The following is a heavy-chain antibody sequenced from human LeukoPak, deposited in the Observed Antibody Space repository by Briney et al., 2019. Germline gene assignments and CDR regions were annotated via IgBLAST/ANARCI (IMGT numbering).Heavy chain of an antibody. CDR3: ARGLYYDYVWGSYRFDAFDI. J-gene: IGHJ3*02. CDR2: ISSSSSYI. D-gene: IGHD3-16*02. V-gene: IGHV3-21*01. CDR1: GFTFSSYS. Sequence: GGSLRLSCAASGFTFSSYSMNWVRQAPGKGLEWVSSISSSSSYIYYADSVKGRFTISRDNAKNSLYLQMNSLRAEDTAVYYCARGLYYDYVWGSYRFDAFDIWGQGTKVTVSS.